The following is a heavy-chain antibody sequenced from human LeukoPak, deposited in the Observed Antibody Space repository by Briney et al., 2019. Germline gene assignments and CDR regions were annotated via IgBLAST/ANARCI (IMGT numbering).Heavy chain of an antibody. D-gene: IGHD6-19*01. J-gene: IGHJ5*02. V-gene: IGHV4-59*08. CDR1: GGSIANYY. CDR3: ARHLRSSSGWYGSFDP. Sequence: PSETLSLSCAVSGGSIANYYWSWIRQPPGKGLEWIGYIYYTGSTNYNPSLKSRVTISVDTSKNQFSLKLSSVTAADTAVYYCARHLRSSSGWYGSFDPWGQGTLVTVSS. CDR2: IYYTGST.